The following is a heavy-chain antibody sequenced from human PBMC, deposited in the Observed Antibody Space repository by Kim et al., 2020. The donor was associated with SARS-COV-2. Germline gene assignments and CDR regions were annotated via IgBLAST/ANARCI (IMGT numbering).Heavy chain of an antibody. CDR3: AKDLHGRVVVVAATPGHLQH. Sequence: GGSLRLSCAASGFTFSSYAMSWVRQAPGKGLDWVSAISGSGGSTYYADSVKGRFTISRDNSKNTLYLQMNSLRAEDTAVYYCAKDLHGRVVVVAATPGHLQHWGQGNLVTVSA. CDR2: ISGSGGST. D-gene: IGHD2-15*01. V-gene: IGHV3-23*01. CDR1: GFTFSSYA. J-gene: IGHJ1*01.